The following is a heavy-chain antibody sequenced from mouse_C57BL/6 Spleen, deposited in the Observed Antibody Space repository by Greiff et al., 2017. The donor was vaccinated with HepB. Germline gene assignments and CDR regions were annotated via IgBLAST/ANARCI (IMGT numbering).Heavy chain of an antibody. Sequence: EVKLQQSGPELVKPGASVKISCKASGYSFTDYNMNWVKQSNGKSLEWIGVINPNYGTTSYNQKFKGKATLTVDQSSSTAYMQLNSLTSEDSAVYYCARGDYYGSSYEFAYWGQGTLVTVSA. CDR2: INPNYGTT. V-gene: IGHV1-39*01. J-gene: IGHJ3*01. CDR1: GYSFTDYN. D-gene: IGHD1-1*01. CDR3: ARGDYYGSSYEFAY.